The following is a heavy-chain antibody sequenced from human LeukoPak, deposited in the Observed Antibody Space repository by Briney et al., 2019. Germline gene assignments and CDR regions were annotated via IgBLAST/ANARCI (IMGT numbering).Heavy chain of an antibody. V-gene: IGHV3-7*01. D-gene: IGHD2-15*01. CDR1: GFSVSGYW. Sequence: GGSLRLSCAVSGFSVSGYWMTRVRQAPGKALEWVANIKQDGSEKYYVDSVKGRFTISRDNAKNSLYLQMNSLRAEDTAVYYCARDIPSRFFPRYCSGYDYGGQGTLVTVSS. CDR3: ARDIPSRFFPRYCSGYDY. CDR2: IKQDGSEK. J-gene: IGHJ4*02.